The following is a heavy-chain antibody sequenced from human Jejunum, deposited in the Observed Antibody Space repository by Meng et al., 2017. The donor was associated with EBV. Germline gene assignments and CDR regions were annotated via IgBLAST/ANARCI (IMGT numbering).Heavy chain of an antibody. CDR1: GLTFSGYT. CDR3: TRGLLRCNNVRCHRGWFDP. D-gene: IGHD2-8*01. CDR2: ISAGGDYT. J-gene: IGHJ5*02. Sequence: EVQLVESGXXLVNFGGSLRLSCAXSGLTFSGYTINWVRQAPGRGLEWVSSISAGGDYTYYADSVQGRFTISGDKAGNSMYLLMNSLTADDTALYYCTRGLLRCNNVRCHRGWFDPWGQGTLVTVSS. V-gene: IGHV3-21*02.